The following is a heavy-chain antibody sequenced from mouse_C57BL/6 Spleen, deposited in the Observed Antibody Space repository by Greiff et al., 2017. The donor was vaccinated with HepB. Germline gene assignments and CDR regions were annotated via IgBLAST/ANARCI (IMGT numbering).Heavy chain of an antibody. CDR2: IDPEDGAT. D-gene: IGHD3-2*02. J-gene: IGHJ2*01. Sequence: LVESGAELVKPGASVKLSCTASGYNIKDYYMHWVKQRTEQGLEWIGRIDPEDGATKYAPQFQGKATITADTSSNTAYLQLSSLTSQDTAVYYCASETSQAGNYFDYWGQGTTLTVSS. V-gene: IGHV14-2*01. CDR3: ASETSQAGNYFDY. CDR1: GYNIKDYY.